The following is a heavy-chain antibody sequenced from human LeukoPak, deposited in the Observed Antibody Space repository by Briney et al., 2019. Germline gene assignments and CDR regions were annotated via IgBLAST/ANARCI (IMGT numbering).Heavy chain of an antibody. V-gene: IGHV3-21*01. CDR3: ARAGDYGDYVGYFDY. CDR2: ISSSSSYI. Sequence: GGSLRLSCAASGFTFSSYSMNWVRQAPGKGLEWVSSISSSSSYIYYADSVKGRFTISRDNAKNSLYLQMNSLRAEDTAVYYCARAGDYGDYVGYFDYWGQGTLVTVSS. D-gene: IGHD4-17*01. CDR1: GFTFSSYS. J-gene: IGHJ4*02.